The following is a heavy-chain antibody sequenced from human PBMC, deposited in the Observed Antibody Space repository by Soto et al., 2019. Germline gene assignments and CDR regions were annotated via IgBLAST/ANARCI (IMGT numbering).Heavy chain of an antibody. Sequence: GGSLRLSCAASGFTFSSYAMHWVRQAPGKGLEWVAVISYDGSNKYYADSVKGRFTISRDNSKNTLYLQMNSLRAEDTAVYYCARAPWDDAYSSSSFDNYYGMDVWGQGTTVTVSS. CDR2: ISYDGSNK. J-gene: IGHJ6*02. D-gene: IGHD6-6*01. V-gene: IGHV3-30-3*01. CDR3: ARAPWDDAYSSSSFDNYYGMDV. CDR1: GFTFSSYA.